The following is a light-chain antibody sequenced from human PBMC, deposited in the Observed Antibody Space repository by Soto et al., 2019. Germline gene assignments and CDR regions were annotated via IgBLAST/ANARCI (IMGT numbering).Light chain of an antibody. Sequence: DIQMTQSPSSLSASVGDRVTITCRASQSIRTFLNWYQQKPGKAPKLLSYAASSLQSGAPSRFSGSGSGTDFTLTITSLQPEDFATYYCQQSYIAPRYTFGRGTKLEIK. J-gene: IGKJ2*01. CDR2: AAS. CDR3: QQSYIAPRYT. V-gene: IGKV1-39*01. CDR1: QSIRTF.